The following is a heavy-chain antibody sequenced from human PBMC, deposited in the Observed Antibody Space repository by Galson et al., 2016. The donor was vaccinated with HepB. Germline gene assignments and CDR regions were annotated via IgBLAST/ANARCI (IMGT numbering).Heavy chain of an antibody. V-gene: IGHV3-30*18. J-gene: IGHJ4*02. CDR2: ISYDEINT. Sequence: SLRLSCAASGFSFDSYGMPWVRQAPGKGLEWVAVISYDEINTDYADSVKGRFTISRDNSNKTLFLHMESLSPEDTALYFCAKSAMEWLPLPGPLDFWGQGALVTVSS. CDR1: GFSFDSYG. CDR3: AKSAMEWLPLPGPLDF. D-gene: IGHD3-3*01.